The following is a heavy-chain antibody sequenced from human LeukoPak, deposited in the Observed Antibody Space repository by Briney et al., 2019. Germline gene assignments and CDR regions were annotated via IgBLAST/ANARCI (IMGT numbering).Heavy chain of an antibody. V-gene: IGHV1-2*02. J-gene: IGHJ4*02. D-gene: IGHD1-26*01. Sequence: ASVKVSCKASGYTFTGYYMHWVRQAPGQGLEWMGWINPNSGGTNYAQKFQGRVTMTRDTSISTAYMELSRLRSDDTAVCYCARGRYSGSYLLDYWGQGTLVTVSS. CDR2: INPNSGGT. CDR1: GYTFTGYY. CDR3: ARGRYSGSYLLDY.